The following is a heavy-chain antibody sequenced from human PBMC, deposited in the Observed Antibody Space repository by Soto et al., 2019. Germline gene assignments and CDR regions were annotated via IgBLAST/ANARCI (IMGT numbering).Heavy chain of an antibody. J-gene: IGHJ6*02. CDR3: ARDETYYDHVWGHYRSALYYYYGMDV. CDR2: IWYDGSKK. D-gene: IGHD3-16*02. V-gene: IGHV3-33*01. Sequence: QVQLVESGGGVVQPGGSLRLSCAASGFTFTNYGMHWVRQAPGKGLEWVAVIWYDGSKKYYADSVKGRFTISRDDSKRMLYLQMNSLRAEDAAVYHCARDETYYDHVWGHYRSALYYYYGMDVWGQGTTVTVSS. CDR1: GFTFTNYG.